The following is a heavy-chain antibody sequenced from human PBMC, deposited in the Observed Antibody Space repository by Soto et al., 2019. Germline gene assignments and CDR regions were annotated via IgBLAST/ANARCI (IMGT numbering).Heavy chain of an antibody. J-gene: IGHJ4*02. CDR2: INPSGGST. CDR3: ARSIVVKGPFDY. CDR1: GYTFTSYY. V-gene: IGHV1-46*01. D-gene: IGHD3-22*01. Sequence: QVQLVQSGAEVKKPGASVKVSCKASGYTFTSYYMHWVRQAPGQGLEWMGIINPSGGSTSYAQKFQGRVTMTRDMSTSTVYMELSSLRSEDTAVYYCARSIVVKGPFDYWGQGTLVTVSS.